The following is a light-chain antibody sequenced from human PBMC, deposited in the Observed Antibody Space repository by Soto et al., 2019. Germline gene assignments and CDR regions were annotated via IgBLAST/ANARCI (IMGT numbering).Light chain of an antibody. J-gene: IGKJ4*01. CDR3: QPSYSTPLT. V-gene: IGKV1-39*01. CDR2: AAS. Sequence: DIQMTQSPSSLSASVGDRVIITCRASQSINSYLNWYQQKPGKAPKLLIYAASSLQSGVPSRFSGSGSGTDFTLTISSLQPEDFATYYCQPSYSTPLTFGGGTKVEIK. CDR1: QSINSY.